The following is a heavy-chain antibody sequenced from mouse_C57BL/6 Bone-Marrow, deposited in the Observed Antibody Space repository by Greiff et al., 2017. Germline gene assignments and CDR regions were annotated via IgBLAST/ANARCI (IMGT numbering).Heavy chain of an antibody. V-gene: IGHV1-81*01. Sequence: VQLQQSGAELARPGASVKLSCKASGYTFTSYGISWVKQRTGQGLEWIGEIYPRSGNTYYNEKFKGKATLTADKSSSTAYMELRSLTSEDSAVYFCARFWYGYDGWLAYWGQGTLVTVSA. J-gene: IGHJ3*01. CDR1: GYTFTSYG. CDR3: ARFWYGYDGWLAY. CDR2: IYPRSGNT. D-gene: IGHD2-2*01.